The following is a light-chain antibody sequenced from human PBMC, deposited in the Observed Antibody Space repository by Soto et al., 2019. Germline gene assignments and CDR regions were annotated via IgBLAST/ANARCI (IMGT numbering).Light chain of an antibody. CDR3: QQYNSYPYT. J-gene: IGKJ2*01. CDR2: KAS. CDR1: QTISSW. Sequence: DIQMTQFPSTLSASIGDRVTITCRASQTISSWLAWYQQKPGKAPKLLIYKASSLETGVPSRFSGSGSETELTLTISSLQPDDFATYCCQQYNSYPYTFGQGTRLEIK. V-gene: IGKV1-5*03.